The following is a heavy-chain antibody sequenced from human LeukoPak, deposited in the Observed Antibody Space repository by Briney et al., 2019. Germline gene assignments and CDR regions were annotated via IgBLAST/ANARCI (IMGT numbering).Heavy chain of an antibody. Sequence: PGGSLRLSCAASGFTFSSYAMSWVRQAPGKGLEWVSAISGSGGSTYYADSVKGRFTISRDNPKNTLYLQMNSLRAEDTAVYYCAKDLSSAYENNWFDPWGQGTLVTVSS. V-gene: IGHV3-23*01. CDR2: ISGSGGST. CDR1: GFTFSSYA. J-gene: IGHJ5*02. CDR3: AKDLSSAYENNWFDP. D-gene: IGHD3-16*02.